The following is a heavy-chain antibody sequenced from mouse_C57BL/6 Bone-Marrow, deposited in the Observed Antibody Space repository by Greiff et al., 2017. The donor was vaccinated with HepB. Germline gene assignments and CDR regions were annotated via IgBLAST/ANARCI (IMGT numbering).Heavy chain of an antibody. CDR3: ARFFITTVVDY. Sequence: QVQLQQSGAELVKPGASVKMSCKASGYTFTSYWITWVKQRPGQGLEWIGDIYPGSGSTNYNEKFKSKATLTVDTSSSTAYMQLSSLTSEDSAVYDCARFFITTVVDYWGQGTTLTVSS. J-gene: IGHJ2*01. D-gene: IGHD1-1*01. CDR1: GYTFTSYW. CDR2: IYPGSGST. V-gene: IGHV1-55*01.